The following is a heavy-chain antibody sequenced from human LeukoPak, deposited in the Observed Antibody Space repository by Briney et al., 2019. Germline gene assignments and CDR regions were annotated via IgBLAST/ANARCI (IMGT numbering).Heavy chain of an antibody. D-gene: IGHD3-3*01. V-gene: IGHV3-53*01. Sequence: GGSLRLSCAASGFTVSSNYMSWVRQAPGKGLEWVSVIYSGGSTYYADSVKGRFTISRDNSKNTLYLQMNSLRAKDTAVYYCARDRGNWSGSGGMDVWGQGTTVTVSS. CDR1: GFTVSSNY. CDR2: IYSGGST. CDR3: ARDRGNWSGSGGMDV. J-gene: IGHJ6*02.